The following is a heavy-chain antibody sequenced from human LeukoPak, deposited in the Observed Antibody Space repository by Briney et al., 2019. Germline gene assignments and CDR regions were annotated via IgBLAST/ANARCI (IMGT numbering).Heavy chain of an antibody. CDR2: IIPIFGTA. J-gene: IGHJ3*02. CDR1: GGTFSSYA. D-gene: IGHD3-3*01. V-gene: IGHV1-69*13. CDR3: ARTPLRLEWLGTDI. Sequence: SVKVSCKASGGTFSSYAISWVRQAPGQGLEWMGGIIPIFGTANYAQKFQGRVTITADESTSTAYMELSSLRSEDTAVYYCARTPLRLEWLGTDIWGQGTMVTVSS.